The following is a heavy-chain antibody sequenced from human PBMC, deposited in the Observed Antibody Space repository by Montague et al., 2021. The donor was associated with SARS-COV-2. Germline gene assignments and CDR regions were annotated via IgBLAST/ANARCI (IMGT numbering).Heavy chain of an antibody. CDR2: IYPGDSDA. J-gene: IGHJ3*02. D-gene: IGHD2-2*01. Sequence: QSRAEVKKPGESLKISCRASGYTFTNYWIGWVRQMPGKGLEWMGIIYPGDSDAIYSPSLQGQVTFSVDRSISTAYLQWSSLKASDTAMYYCARGRPSSSRAALDIWGQGTMVTVSS. CDR1: GYTFTNYW. CDR3: ARGRPSSSRAALDI. V-gene: IGHV5-51*01.